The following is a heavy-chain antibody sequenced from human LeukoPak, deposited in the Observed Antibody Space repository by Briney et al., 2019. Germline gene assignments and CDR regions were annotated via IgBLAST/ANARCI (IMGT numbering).Heavy chain of an antibody. D-gene: IGHD3-22*01. CDR2: LYYSGST. CDR3: ARGDYYDSSGHPDAFDI. V-gene: IGHV4-61*01. CDR1: GGSISSSSYY. Sequence: SETVSLTCTVSGGSISSSSYYWSWIRQPPGKGLEWIGYLYYSGSTNYNPSLKSRVTISVDTSKNQFSLKLSSVTAADTAVYYCARGDYYDSSGHPDAFDIWGQGTMVTVSS. J-gene: IGHJ3*02.